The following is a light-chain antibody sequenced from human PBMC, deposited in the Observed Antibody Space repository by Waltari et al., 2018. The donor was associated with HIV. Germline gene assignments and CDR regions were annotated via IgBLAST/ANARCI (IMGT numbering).Light chain of an antibody. CDR2: EGD. CDR1: SSYVGSYNF. V-gene: IGLV2-23*01. J-gene: IGLJ2*01. Sequence: QSALTQPASVSGSPGQSITISCTGPSSYVGSYNFVPWYQQHPGNAPKLIIYEGDKRPSGVSYRFSGSKSGSTASLTISGLQAEDEADYYCCSYAGSSTYVVFGGGTQLTVL. CDR3: CSYAGSSTYVV.